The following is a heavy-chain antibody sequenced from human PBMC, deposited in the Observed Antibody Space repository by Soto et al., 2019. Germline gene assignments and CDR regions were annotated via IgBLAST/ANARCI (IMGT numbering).Heavy chain of an antibody. CDR1: GASINSYY. Sequence: QVQLQESGPGLVKPSETLSLTCTVSGASINSYYWSWIRQPPGKGLEWIGYIYYSGSTNYNPSLKSRVTISADTSKNQFSLRLSSVTAADTAMYHCARQMFIGGMDVWGQGTTVIVSS. CDR2: IYYSGST. CDR3: ARQMFIGGMDV. V-gene: IGHV4-59*08. D-gene: IGHD2-15*01. J-gene: IGHJ6*02.